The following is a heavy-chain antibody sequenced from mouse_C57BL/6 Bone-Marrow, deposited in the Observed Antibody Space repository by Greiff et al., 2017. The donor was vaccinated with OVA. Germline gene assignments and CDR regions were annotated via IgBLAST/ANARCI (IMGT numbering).Heavy chain of an antibody. CDR1: GYAFSSSW. CDR3: ARKAYAMDY. J-gene: IGHJ4*01. CDR2: LYPGDGDT. V-gene: IGHV1-82*01. Sequence: VKLVESGPELVKPGASVKISCKASGYAFSSSWMNWVKQRPGKGLEWIGRLYPGDGDTNYNGKFKGKATLTADKSSSTAYMQLSSLTSEDSAVYFCARKAYAMDYWGQGTSVTVSS.